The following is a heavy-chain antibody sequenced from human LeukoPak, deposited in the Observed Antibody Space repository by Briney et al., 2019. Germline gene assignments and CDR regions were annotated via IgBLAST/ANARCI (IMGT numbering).Heavy chain of an antibody. CDR3: ARGPVDYGDYVDAFDI. D-gene: IGHD4-17*01. CDR1: GFTFSSYW. V-gene: IGHV3-7*01. J-gene: IGHJ3*02. CDR2: IKQDGSEK. Sequence: GGSLRLSCAASGFTFSSYWMSWVRQAPGKGLEWVANIKQDGSEKYYVDSVKGRFTISRDNAKNSLYLQMNSLRAEDTAVYYCARGPVDYGDYVDAFDIWGQGTMVTVSS.